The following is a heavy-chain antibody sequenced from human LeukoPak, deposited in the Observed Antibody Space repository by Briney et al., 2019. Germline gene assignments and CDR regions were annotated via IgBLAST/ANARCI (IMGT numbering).Heavy chain of an antibody. D-gene: IGHD6-19*01. CDR2: ISSSGSTI. J-gene: IGHJ4*02. Sequence: GGSLRLSCAASGFTFSSYEMNWVRQAPGKGLEWVSYISSSGSTIYYADSVKGRFTISRDNAKNSLYLQMSSLRAEDTAVYYCAGIAVAGRNFDYWGQGTLVTVSS. V-gene: IGHV3-48*03. CDR3: AGIAVAGRNFDY. CDR1: GFTFSSYE.